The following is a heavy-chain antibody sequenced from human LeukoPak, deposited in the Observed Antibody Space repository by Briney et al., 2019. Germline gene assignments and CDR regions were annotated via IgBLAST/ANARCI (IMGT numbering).Heavy chain of an antibody. CDR3: ARLVGYYSRGSCYHFDY. V-gene: IGHV4-30-4*01. Sequence: SETLSLTCTVSGGSISSGDDYWSWSRSPPGKGLGWIGHIYYSGTTYYNPSLKSRASISVDTSKNQFSLKLSSVTAADTALYFCARLVGYYSRGSCYHFDYWGQGSLVTVSS. CDR2: IYYSGTT. CDR1: GGSISSGDDY. D-gene: IGHD2-15*01. J-gene: IGHJ4*02.